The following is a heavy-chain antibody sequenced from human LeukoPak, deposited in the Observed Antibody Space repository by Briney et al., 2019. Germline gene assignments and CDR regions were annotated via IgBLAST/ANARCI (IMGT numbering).Heavy chain of an antibody. D-gene: IGHD2-2*01. J-gene: IGHJ4*02. CDR2: INPNRGGT. V-gene: IGHV1-2*02. Sequence: GASVKVSCKASGYTFTGSYMHWVRQAPGQGLEWMGWINPNRGGTNYAQEFQVRVTLTRDTYNSRASMELSRQRSHDTPVYYCARVGQLLQRGSDYWGQGTQVSDCS. CDR3: ARVGQLLQRGSDY. CDR1: GYTFTGSY.